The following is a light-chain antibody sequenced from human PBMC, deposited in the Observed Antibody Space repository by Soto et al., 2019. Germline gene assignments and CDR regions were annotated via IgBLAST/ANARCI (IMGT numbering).Light chain of an antibody. CDR3: QQRSNWLIT. V-gene: IGKV3-11*01. CDR2: DAS. Sequence: EIVLTQSPATLSLSPGERATLSCRASQSVSSYLAWYQQKPGQAPRLLIYDASNRATGIPARFSGSGSGTDFNLTISRLEPEDFAVYYCQQRSNWLITFGQGTRLEIK. CDR1: QSVSSY. J-gene: IGKJ5*01.